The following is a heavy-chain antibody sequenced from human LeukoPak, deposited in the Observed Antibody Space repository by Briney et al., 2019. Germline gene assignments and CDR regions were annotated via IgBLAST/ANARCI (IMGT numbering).Heavy chain of an antibody. J-gene: IGHJ4*02. CDR1: GYTFTSYG. CDR2: ISAYNGNT. V-gene: IGHV1-18*01. CDR3: ATDQVAYYYDSSDFDY. D-gene: IGHD3-22*01. Sequence: GASVKVSCKASGYTFTSYGISWVRQAPGQGLEWMGWISAYNGNTNYAQKLQGRVSLTTDTSTSTAYMELRSLRSDDTAVYYCATDQVAYYYDSSDFDYWGQGTLVTVSS.